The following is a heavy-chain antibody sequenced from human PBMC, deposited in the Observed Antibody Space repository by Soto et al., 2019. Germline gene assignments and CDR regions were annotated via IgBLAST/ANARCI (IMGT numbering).Heavy chain of an antibody. CDR2: IYYSGST. CDR1: GGSISSYY. V-gene: IGHV4-59*01. D-gene: IGHD3-10*01. CDR3: ARVGAYYYGSGSYLEVDNWFDP. Sequence: SETLSLTCTVSGGSISSYYWSWIRQPPGKGLEWIGYIYYSGSTNYNPSLKSRVTISVDTSKNQFSLKLSSVTAADTAVYYCARVGAYYYGSGSYLEVDNWFDPWGQGTLVTVSS. J-gene: IGHJ5*02.